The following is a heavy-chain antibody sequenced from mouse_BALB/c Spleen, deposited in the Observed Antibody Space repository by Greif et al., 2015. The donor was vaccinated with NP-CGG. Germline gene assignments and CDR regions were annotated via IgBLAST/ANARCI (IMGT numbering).Heavy chain of an antibody. Sequence: QVQLQHSGPGLVQPSQSLSITCTVSGFSLTSYGVHWVRQSPGKGLEWLGVIWSGGSTDCNAAFISRLSISKDNSKSXVFFKMNSLQANDTAIYYCARNWGVRRPFAYWGQGTLVPVSA. D-gene: IGHD2-14*01. V-gene: IGHV2-2*02. CDR2: IWSGGST. CDR3: ARNWGVRRPFAY. J-gene: IGHJ3*01. CDR1: GFSLTSYG.